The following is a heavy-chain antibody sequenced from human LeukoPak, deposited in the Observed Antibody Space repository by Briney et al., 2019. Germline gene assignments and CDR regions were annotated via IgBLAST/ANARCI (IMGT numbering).Heavy chain of an antibody. CDR3: VREGGSSGYYFFHY. CDR1: GYTFTTYG. J-gene: IGHJ4*02. V-gene: IGHV1-18*01. CDR2: ISAYNGNT. Sequence: ASVTVSCTSSGYTFTTYGLSWVRQAPGQGLEWMGWISAYNGNTNYAQKLQGRVTMTTDTSTTTAYMELRSLRSDDTAVYYCVREGGSSGYYFFHYWGQGTLVTVSS. D-gene: IGHD3-22*01.